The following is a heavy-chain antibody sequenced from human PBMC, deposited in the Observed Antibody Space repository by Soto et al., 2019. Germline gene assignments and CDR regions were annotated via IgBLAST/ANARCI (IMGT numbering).Heavy chain of an antibody. D-gene: IGHD6-25*01. CDR3: GSVRPSGYVLS. CDR2: VYFSGNA. V-gene: IGHV4-59*01. CDR1: GGSLSSYY. Sequence: SETLSLTCTVSGGSLSSYYWTWIRQSPGKGLEWIGYVYFSGNANYNPSLKSRVTISIDASKNQFSLSLASVTAADTAFYYCGSVRPSGYVLSWGQGTLVTVSS. J-gene: IGHJ5*02.